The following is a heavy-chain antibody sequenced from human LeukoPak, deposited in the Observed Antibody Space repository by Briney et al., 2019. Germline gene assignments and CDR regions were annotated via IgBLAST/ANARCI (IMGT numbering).Heavy chain of an antibody. CDR1: GFTFITYA. CDR3: AKVGARVY. Sequence: PGGSLRLSCAASGFTFITYAMTWVRQAPGKGLEWVSLISGTGGSTYYADSVKGRFTISRDNSKNTLYLQMNSLRAEDMAVYYCAKVGARVYWGQGTLVTVSS. J-gene: IGHJ4*02. V-gene: IGHV3-23*01. CDR2: ISGTGGST. D-gene: IGHD1-26*01.